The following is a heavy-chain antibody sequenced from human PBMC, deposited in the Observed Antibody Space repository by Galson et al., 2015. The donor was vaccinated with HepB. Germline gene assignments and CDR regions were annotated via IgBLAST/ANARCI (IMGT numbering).Heavy chain of an antibody. J-gene: IGHJ4*02. V-gene: IGHV3-30-3*01. CDR2: ISYDGSNK. Sequence: SLRLSCAASGFTFSSYAMHWVRQAPGKGLEWVAVISYDGSNKHYADSVKGRFTISRDNSKNTLYLQMNSLRAEDTAVYYCARHEAIAARRPAPSRINYWGQGTLVTVSS. D-gene: IGHD6-6*01. CDR3: ARHEAIAARRPAPSRINY. CDR1: GFTFSSYA.